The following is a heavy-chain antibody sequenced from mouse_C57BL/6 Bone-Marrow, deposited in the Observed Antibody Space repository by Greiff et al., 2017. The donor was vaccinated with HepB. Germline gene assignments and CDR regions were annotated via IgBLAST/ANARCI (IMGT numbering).Heavy chain of an antibody. D-gene: IGHD1-1*01. J-gene: IGHJ1*03. V-gene: IGHV14-4*01. CDR3: TTCRYYGSSYWYFDV. CDR1: GFNIKDDY. Sequence: EVQLQQSGAELVRPGASVKLSCTASGFNIKDDYMHWVKQRPEQGLEWIGWIDPENGDTEYASKFQGKATITADTSSNTAYMQLSSLTSEDTAVYYCTTCRYYGSSYWYFDVWGTGTTVTVSS. CDR2: IDPENGDT.